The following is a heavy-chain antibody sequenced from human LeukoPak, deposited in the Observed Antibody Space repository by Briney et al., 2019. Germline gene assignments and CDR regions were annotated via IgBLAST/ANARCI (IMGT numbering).Heavy chain of an antibody. CDR3: ARDYYDSSGFGAFDI. V-gene: IGHV1-2*02. CDR1: GYTLTGHY. D-gene: IGHD3-22*01. Sequence: ASVKVSCKASGYTLTGHYMHWVRQAPGQGLEWMGWINPNSGGTNYAQKFQGRVTMTRDTSISTAYMELSRLRSDDTAVYYCARDYYDSSGFGAFDIWGQGTMVTVSS. CDR2: INPNSGGT. J-gene: IGHJ3*02.